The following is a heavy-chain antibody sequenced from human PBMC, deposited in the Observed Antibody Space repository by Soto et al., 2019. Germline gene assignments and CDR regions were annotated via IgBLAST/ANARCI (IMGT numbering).Heavy chain of an antibody. CDR2: IDPVESYV. J-gene: IGHJ5*02. CDR3: ARIESIALSWFEP. Sequence: PGESLKISCQTSGFSFTNYLIRWVRHVPGKGLEWMGNIDPVESYVNFSPSFQGHVTFSVDTSIITSFRHWSSLQASDSATYFCARIESIALSWFEPSGRGTLVTVSS. CDR1: GFSFTNYL. D-gene: IGHD6-13*01. V-gene: IGHV5-10-1*01.